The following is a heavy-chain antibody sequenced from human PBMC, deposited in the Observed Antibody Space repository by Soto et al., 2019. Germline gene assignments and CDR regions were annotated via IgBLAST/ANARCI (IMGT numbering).Heavy chain of an antibody. CDR1: GFTFSSLA. Sequence: GGSLRLSCAASGFTFSSLAMSWVRRTPGKGLEWVSSISTSGEITDYADSVKGSFTISRGNSNTTLFLQMDALRAEDSAVYCCAKDVSRYLHGPRLSFDPWGQGTLVTVSS. V-gene: IGHV3-23*01. CDR2: ISTSGEIT. CDR3: AKDVSRYLHGPRLSFDP. J-gene: IGHJ5*02. D-gene: IGHD3-9*01.